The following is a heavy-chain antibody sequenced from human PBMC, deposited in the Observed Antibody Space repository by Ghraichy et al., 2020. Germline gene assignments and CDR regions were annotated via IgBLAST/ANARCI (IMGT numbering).Heavy chain of an antibody. J-gene: IGHJ4*02. CDR3: ATYNYGYFDY. CDR2: IIPIFGTA. Sequence: SVKVSCKASGGTFSSYAISWVRQAPGRGLEWMGGIIPIFGTANYAQKFQGRVTITADESTSTAYMELSSLRSEDTAVYYCATYNYGYFDYWGQGTLVTVSS. V-gene: IGHV1-69*13. CDR1: GGTFSSYA. D-gene: IGHD3-10*01.